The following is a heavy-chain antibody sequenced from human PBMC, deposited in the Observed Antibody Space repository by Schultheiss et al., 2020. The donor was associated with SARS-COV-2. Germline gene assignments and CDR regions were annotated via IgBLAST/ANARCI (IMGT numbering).Heavy chain of an antibody. D-gene: IGHD2-2*01. CDR3: ARVVPAARASGITRWFDP. CDR2: INPNSGGT. CDR1: GYTFTGYY. J-gene: IGHJ5*02. V-gene: IGHV1-2*06. Sequence: ASVKVSCKASGYTFTGYYMHWVRQAPGQGLEWMGRINPNSGGTNYAQKFQGRVTMTRDTSISTAYMELSRLRSDDTAVYYCARVVPAARASGITRWFDPLGQGNLVTVSS.